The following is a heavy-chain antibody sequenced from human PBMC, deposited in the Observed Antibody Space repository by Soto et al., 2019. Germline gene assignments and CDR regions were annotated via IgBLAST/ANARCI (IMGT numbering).Heavy chain of an antibody. D-gene: IGHD2-2*01. Sequence: QVQLVESGGGVVQPGRSLRLSCAASGFTFSSYGMHWVRQAPGKGLEWVAVISYDGSNKYYADSVKGRFTISRDNSKNTLYLQMNRLGAEDTAVYYCAKDSPSARRYCSSTSCYYNWFDPWGQGTLVTVSS. V-gene: IGHV3-30*18. CDR3: AKDSPSARRYCSSTSCYYNWFDP. J-gene: IGHJ5*02. CDR2: ISYDGSNK. CDR1: GFTFSSYG.